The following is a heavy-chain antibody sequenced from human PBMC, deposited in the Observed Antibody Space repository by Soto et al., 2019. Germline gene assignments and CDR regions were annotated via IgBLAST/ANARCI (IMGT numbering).Heavy chain of an antibody. V-gene: IGHV1-69*11. CDR2: IVPSLDTT. CDR3: ARWPQPRYTADPFAVDV. CDR1: GGTFSSSG. Sequence: QVHLVQSGTEVKKPGSSVKVSCKASGGTFSSSGFSWVRQAPGQGLEWMGMIVPSLDTTNYAQKFQARVTFTAEEVTSTEYMGLRSLRSEETAVYYCARWPQPRYTADPFAVDVWGEGTRVIVSS. J-gene: IGHJ6*04. D-gene: IGHD3-16*02.